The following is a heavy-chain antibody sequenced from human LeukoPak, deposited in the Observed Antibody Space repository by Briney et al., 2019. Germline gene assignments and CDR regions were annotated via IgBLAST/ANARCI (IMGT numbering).Heavy chain of an antibody. Sequence: ASVSVSSTASGYTFTSYGISWVRQAPGQGLEWMGWISAYNGNKNYAQKLQGRVTMTTDTSTSTAYMELRSLRSDDTAVYYCARTRTPVSYRGVDYWGQGTLVTVSS. J-gene: IGHJ4*02. CDR2: ISAYNGNK. CDR1: GYTFTSYG. D-gene: IGHD4-17*01. CDR3: ARTRTPVSYRGVDY. V-gene: IGHV1-18*01.